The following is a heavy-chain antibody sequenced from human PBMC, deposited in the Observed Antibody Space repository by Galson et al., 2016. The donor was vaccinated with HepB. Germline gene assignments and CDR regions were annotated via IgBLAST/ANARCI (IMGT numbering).Heavy chain of an antibody. CDR2: IGTAGDT. J-gene: IGHJ6*04. CDR3: ARGKFDCSGGTCHYYGMGV. Sequence: LPFAESVLNFRRYDRHSLGQATGKGLEWVAPIGTAGDTCYPGSVTGRFTISRENSKHPLYIQVNSLTAGDTVVYYCARGKFDCSGGTCHYYGMGVWGKGTTVTVSS. D-gene: IGHD2-15*01. CDR1: VLNFRRYD. V-gene: IGHV3-13*01.